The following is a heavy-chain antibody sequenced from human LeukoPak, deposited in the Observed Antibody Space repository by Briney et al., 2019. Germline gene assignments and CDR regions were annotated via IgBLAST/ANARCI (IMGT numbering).Heavy chain of an antibody. CDR3: ARPHPKISCSSTSCHEDYYYNYMDV. J-gene: IGHJ6*03. Sequence: GGSLRLSCAAAGFTFSDYYMSWIRQAPGKGLEWVSYISSSGCTIYYAHSVKGRFTISRDNAKNSLYLQMNSMRAEDTAVYYCARPHPKISCSSTSCHEDYYYNYMDVWGKGTTVTVSS. CDR2: ISSSGCTI. V-gene: IGHV3-11*04. D-gene: IGHD2-2*01. CDR1: GFTFSDYY.